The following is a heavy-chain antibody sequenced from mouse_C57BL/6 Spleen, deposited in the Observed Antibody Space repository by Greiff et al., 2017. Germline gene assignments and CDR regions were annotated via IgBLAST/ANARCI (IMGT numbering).Heavy chain of an antibody. V-gene: IGHV3-1*01. CDR3: ARAVVTTAWFAY. J-gene: IGHJ3*01. CDR1: GYSITSGYD. CDR2: ISYSGST. D-gene: IGHD2-1*01. Sequence: EVKLVESGPGMVKPSQSLSLTCTVTGYSITSGYDWHWIRHFPGNKLEWMGYISYSGSTNYNPSLKSRISITHDTSKNHFFLKLNSVTTEDTATYYCARAVVTTAWFAYWGQGTLVTVSA.